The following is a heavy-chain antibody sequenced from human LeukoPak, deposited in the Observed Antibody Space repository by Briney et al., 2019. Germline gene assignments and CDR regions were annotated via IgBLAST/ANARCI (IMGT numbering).Heavy chain of an antibody. CDR1: GFSFDKFA. CDR3: AKAVGVASLIVDALHI. V-gene: IGHV3-9*03. D-gene: IGHD1-26*01. CDR2: ITWNGASI. Sequence: GMSLRLSCAASGFSFDKFAMHWVRQVPGKGLEWVSGITWNGASILYADSVKGRFTISRDNAKNSLYLQMNNLGPEDMALYYCAKAVGVASLIVDALHIRGQGTMVSVSS. J-gene: IGHJ3*02.